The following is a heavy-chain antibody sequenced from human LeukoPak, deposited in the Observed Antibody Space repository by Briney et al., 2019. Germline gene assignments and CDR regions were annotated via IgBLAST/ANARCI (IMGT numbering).Heavy chain of an antibody. V-gene: IGHV3-30*18. CDR3: AKDLTIPASGYYYGSGSYHY. J-gene: IGHJ4*02. CDR1: GFTLSSYG. CDR2: ISYDGSNK. D-gene: IGHD3-10*01. Sequence: GRSLRLSCAASGFTLSSYGMHWVRQAPGKGLEWVAVISYDGSNKYYADSVKGRFTISRDNSKNTLYLQMNSLRAEDTAVYYCAKDLTIPASGYYYGSGSYHYWGQGTLVTVSS.